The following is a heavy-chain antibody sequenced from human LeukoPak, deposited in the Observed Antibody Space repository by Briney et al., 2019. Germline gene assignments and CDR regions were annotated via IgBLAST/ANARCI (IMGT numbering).Heavy chain of an antibody. CDR2: MSYDVSNK. D-gene: IGHD1-26*01. CDR1: GFTFSSYA. CDR3: AKDLKWDLTDGFDY. J-gene: IGHJ4*02. Sequence: GGSLRLSCAASGFTFSSYAMHWVRQAPGKGLEWVALMSYDVSNKYYADSVKGRFTIPRDNSKNTLYLQMNSLRAEDTAVYYCAKDLKWDLTDGFDYWGQGTLVTVSS. V-gene: IGHV3-30*18.